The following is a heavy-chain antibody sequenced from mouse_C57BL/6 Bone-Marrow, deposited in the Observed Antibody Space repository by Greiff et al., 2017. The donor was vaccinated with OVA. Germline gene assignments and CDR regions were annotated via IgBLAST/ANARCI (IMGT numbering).Heavy chain of an antibody. CDR3: AYSSGYGGYLDY. CDR1: GFNIKNTY. V-gene: IGHV14-3*01. Sequence: EVQLQQSVAELVRPGASVKLSCTASGFNIKNTYMHWVKQRPEQGLEWIGRIDPANGNTKYAPQFQGKATITAYTSSNTAYLQLSSLSSEDTAIYCCAYSSGYGGYLDYWGQGTTLTVSS. D-gene: IGHD3-2*02. CDR2: IDPANGNT. J-gene: IGHJ2*01.